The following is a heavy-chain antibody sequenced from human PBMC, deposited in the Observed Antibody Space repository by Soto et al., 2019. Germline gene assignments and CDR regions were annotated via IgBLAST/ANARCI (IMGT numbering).Heavy chain of an antibody. V-gene: IGHV3-53*01. D-gene: IGHD6-19*01. Sequence: GSLRLSCAASGFTVSSNYMSWVRQAPGKWLEWVSVIYSGGSTYYADSVKGRFTISRDNSKNTLYLQMNSLRAEDTAVYYCARESYSSGWYSYWGQGTLVTVSS. CDR1: GFTVSSNY. CDR2: IYSGGST. J-gene: IGHJ4*02. CDR3: ARESYSSGWYSY.